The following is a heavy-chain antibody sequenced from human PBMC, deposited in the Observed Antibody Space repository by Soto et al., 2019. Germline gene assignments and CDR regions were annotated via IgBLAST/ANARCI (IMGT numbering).Heavy chain of an antibody. J-gene: IGHJ4*02. Sequence: PGGSLRLSCLASGFIFRSYAMYWVRQAPGKGLEWVAVITYDGANGYYADSVRGRFAISRDNSKSTLFLQMNSLRPEDTAVYYCARAFSGSYPNFDYWGQGTLVTVS. CDR2: ITYDGANG. CDR3: ARAFSGSYPNFDY. D-gene: IGHD1-26*01. V-gene: IGHV3-30*09. CDR1: GFIFRSYA.